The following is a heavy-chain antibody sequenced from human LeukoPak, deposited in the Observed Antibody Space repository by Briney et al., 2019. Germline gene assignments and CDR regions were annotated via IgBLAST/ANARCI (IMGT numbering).Heavy chain of an antibody. CDR2: ISPYNGNT. V-gene: IGHV1-18*01. D-gene: IGHD2-15*01. CDR1: GYTFTSYG. J-gene: IGHJ4*02. Sequence: ASVKVSCKASGYTFTSYGISWVRQAPGQGLEWMGWISPYNGNTNYAQKLQGRVTMTTDTSTSTAYMELRSLRSDDTAVYYCARGWRWLPRQPFDYWGQGTLVTVSS. CDR3: ARGWRWLPRQPFDY.